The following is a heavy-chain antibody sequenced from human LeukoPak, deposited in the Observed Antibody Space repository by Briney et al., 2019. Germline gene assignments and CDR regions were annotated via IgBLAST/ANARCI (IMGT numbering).Heavy chain of an antibody. V-gene: IGHV1-69*01. CDR3: ARDIQESATYDAFDI. CDR2: IIPIFGTA. D-gene: IGHD2-21*01. Sequence: GASVKVSCKASGGTFSSHAISWVRQAPGQGLEWMGGIIPIFGTANYAQKFQGRVTITADESTSTAYMELSSLRSEDTAVYYCARDIQESATYDAFDIWGQGTMVTVSS. J-gene: IGHJ3*02. CDR1: GGTFSSHA.